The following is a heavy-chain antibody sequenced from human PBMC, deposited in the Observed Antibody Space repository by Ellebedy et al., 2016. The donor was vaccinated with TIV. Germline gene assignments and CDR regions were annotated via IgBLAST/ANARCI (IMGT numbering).Heavy chain of an antibody. V-gene: IGHV1-69*13. CDR3: ARDLGDVGPRYGYPTSWYNWFNS. J-gene: IGHJ5*01. Sequence: SVKVSXKASGGTFSRNAINWVRQAPGQGLEWMGGIICFSGDTAYAQKFQGRFTITVDESTSTSYMELRSLTSDDTAMYYCARDLGDVGPRYGYPTSWYNWFNSWGQGTLVTVSS. CDR1: GGTFSRNA. CDR2: IICFSGDT. D-gene: IGHD5-18*01.